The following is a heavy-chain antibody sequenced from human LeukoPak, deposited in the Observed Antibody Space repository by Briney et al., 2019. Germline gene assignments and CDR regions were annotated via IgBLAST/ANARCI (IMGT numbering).Heavy chain of an antibody. CDR2: INPNSGGT. V-gene: IGHV1-2*04. CDR1: GYTFTGYY. Sequence: ASVKVSCKASGYTFTGYYMHWVRQAPGQGLEWMGWINPNSGGTNYAQKFQGWVTMTRDTSISTAYMELSRLRSDGTAVYYCARQTHEKDTAMEFFDYWGQGTLVTASS. CDR3: ARQTHEKDTAMEFFDY. J-gene: IGHJ4*02. D-gene: IGHD5-18*01.